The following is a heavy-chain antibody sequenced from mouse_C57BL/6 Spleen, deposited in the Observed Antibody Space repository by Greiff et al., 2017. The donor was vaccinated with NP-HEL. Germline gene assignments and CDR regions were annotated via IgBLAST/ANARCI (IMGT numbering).Heavy chain of an antibody. D-gene: IGHD4-1*01. V-gene: IGHV2-2*01. J-gene: IGHJ1*03. Sequence: QVQLQQPGPGLVQPSQSLSITCTVSGFSLTSYGVHWVRQSPGKGLEWLGVIWSGGSTDYNAAFISRLSISKDNSKSQVFFKMNSLQADDTAIYYCARNDDWDGGYFDVWGTGTTVTVSS. CDR3: ARNDDWDGGYFDV. CDR2: IWSGGST. CDR1: GFSLTSYG.